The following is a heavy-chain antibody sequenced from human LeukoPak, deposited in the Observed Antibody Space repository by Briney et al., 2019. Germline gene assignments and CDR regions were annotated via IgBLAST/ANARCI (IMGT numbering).Heavy chain of an antibody. J-gene: IGHJ4*02. D-gene: IGHD3-16*01. CDR3: GSMSGGG. Sequence: GGSLRLSCAAPGYTFSSYWMHWVRQAQGKGLVWVSLINSDGSNRNYADPVKGRFTISRDNAKNTLYLQMNSLRAEDTAVYYCGSMSGGGWGQGTLVTVSS. V-gene: IGHV3-74*01. CDR2: INSDGSNR. CDR1: GYTFSSYW.